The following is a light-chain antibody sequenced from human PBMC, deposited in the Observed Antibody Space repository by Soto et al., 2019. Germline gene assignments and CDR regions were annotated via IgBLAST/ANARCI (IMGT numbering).Light chain of an antibody. CDR3: QPYNTWPRT. CDR2: GAS. J-gene: IGKJ1*01. Sequence: EIVMTQSPATLSVSPGERATLSCRASQSVSSNLAWYQQKPGQAPRLLIYGASTRATGIPARFSGSGSGTEFTLTISSLQSQDFAVYYGQPYNTWPRTFGQGTKVEIK. CDR1: QSVSSN. V-gene: IGKV3-15*01.